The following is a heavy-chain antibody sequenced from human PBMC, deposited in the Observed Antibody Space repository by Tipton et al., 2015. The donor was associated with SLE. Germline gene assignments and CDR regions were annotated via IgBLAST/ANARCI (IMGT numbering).Heavy chain of an antibody. D-gene: IGHD3-16*01. CDR1: GGSVSSSIKY. Sequence: TLSLTCTVSGGSVSSSIKYWAWIRQPPGKGLEWIGSIYYTGATTYYNSFLKSRVTMSVDTSKNQFSLKLTSVTAADTAVYYCARYRGDLQVLDYWGQGTLITVSS. CDR2: IYYTGATT. J-gene: IGHJ4*02. CDR3: ARYRGDLQVLDY. V-gene: IGHV4-39*07.